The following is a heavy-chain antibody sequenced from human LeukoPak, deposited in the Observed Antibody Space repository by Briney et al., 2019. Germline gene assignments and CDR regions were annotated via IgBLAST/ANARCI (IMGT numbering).Heavy chain of an antibody. CDR1: GFTFSSYW. V-gene: IGHV3-74*01. D-gene: IGHD6-13*01. Sequence: GGSLRLSCAASGFTFSSYWMHWVRQAPGKGLVWVSRINNDGSSTSYAASVKGRFTISRDNAKNTLYLQMNSLRAEDTAVYYCAREIAAAGTLFDYWGQGTLVTVSS. CDR3: AREIAAAGTLFDY. J-gene: IGHJ4*02. CDR2: INNDGSST.